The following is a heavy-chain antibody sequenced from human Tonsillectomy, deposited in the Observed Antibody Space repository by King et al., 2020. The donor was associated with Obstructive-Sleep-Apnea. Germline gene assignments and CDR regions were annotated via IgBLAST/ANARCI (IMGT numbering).Heavy chain of an antibody. CDR1: GGSITSSNYY. CDR3: GRGFKLAAGSTEFDY. Sequence: QLQESGPGLVKPSETLSLTCNVSGGSITSSNYYWGWIRQPPGKGLEWIGTIYYSGSTYYTPSLKSRVTISIDTSKNQFSLKLSSVTAADTAVYYCGRGFKLAAGSTEFDYWGQGTLVTVSS. V-gene: IGHV4-39*07. CDR2: IYYSGST. D-gene: IGHD6-13*01. J-gene: IGHJ4*02.